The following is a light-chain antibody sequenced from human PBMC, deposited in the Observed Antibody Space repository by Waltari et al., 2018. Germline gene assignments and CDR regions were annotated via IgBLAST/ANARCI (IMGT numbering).Light chain of an antibody. CDR1: QSVGRT. CDR2: GSS. J-gene: IGKJ1*01. Sequence: EIVLTQSPGTLSLSTGERATLSCRASQSVGRTLTWYQQKPGQAPRVLIYGSSSRATDIPDRFSGSGSGTDCSLTISRLEPEDFAVYYCQHYVRLPVTFGQGTKVEIK. CDR3: QHYVRLPVT. V-gene: IGKV3-20*01.